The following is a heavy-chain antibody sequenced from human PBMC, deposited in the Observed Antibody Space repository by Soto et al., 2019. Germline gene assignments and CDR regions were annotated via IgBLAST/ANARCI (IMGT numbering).Heavy chain of an antibody. Sequence: QVQLQESGPGLVKPSQTLSLTCTVSGGSISSGGYYWSWIRQHPGKGLEWIGYIYYSGSTYYNPSLKSRVTISVDTSKNQFSLKLSSVNAADTAVYYCARDVPYDDFWSGYERPEGMDVWGQGTTVTVSS. CDR3: ARDVPYDDFWSGYERPEGMDV. CDR1: GGSISSGGYY. D-gene: IGHD3-3*01. V-gene: IGHV4-31*03. J-gene: IGHJ6*02. CDR2: IYYSGST.